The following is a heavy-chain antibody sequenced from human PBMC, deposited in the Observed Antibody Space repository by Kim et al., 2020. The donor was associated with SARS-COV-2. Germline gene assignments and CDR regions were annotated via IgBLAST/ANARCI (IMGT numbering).Heavy chain of an antibody. CDR2: VSPGDSNT. CDR1: GYSFTSYW. D-gene: IGHD6-19*01. Sequence: GESLKISCKASGYSFTSYWIGWVRQKPGKGLEWMGSVSPGDSNTKYSSSFQGQVTVSADKSISTAYLQWSSLKASDTASYYCARPRGWPNAFDVWGQGTVVTVSS. CDR3: ARPRGWPNAFDV. J-gene: IGHJ3*01. V-gene: IGHV5-51*01.